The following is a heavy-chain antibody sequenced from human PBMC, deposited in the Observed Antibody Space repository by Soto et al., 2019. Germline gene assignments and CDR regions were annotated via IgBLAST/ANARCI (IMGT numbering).Heavy chain of an antibody. CDR3: AKGDYYGSGRLPSGVD. D-gene: IGHD3-10*01. CDR2: ISGSGGST. Sequence: EVQLLESGGGLVQPGGSLRLSCAASGFTFSSYAMSWVRQAPGKGLEWVSAISGSGGSTYYADSVKGRFTISRDNSKNTLYLQMNSLRAEDTAVYYCAKGDYYGSGRLPSGVDWGQGTLVTVSS. V-gene: IGHV3-23*01. CDR1: GFTFSSYA. J-gene: IGHJ4*02.